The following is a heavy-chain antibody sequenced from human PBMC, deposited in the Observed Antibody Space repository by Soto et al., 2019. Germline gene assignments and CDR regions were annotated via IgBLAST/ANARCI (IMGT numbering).Heavy chain of an antibody. Sequence: QVQLQESGPGLVKPSETLSLTCTVSGGSISSYYWSWIRQPPGKGLEWIGYIYYTGSTNYNPSLTSRVPISVDTSKNQFSLQLSSVTAADTAVYYCANCNWYFDLWGRGTLVTVSS. V-gene: IGHV4-59*01. J-gene: IGHJ2*01. CDR3: ANCNWYFDL. CDR1: GGSISSYY. CDR2: IYYTGST.